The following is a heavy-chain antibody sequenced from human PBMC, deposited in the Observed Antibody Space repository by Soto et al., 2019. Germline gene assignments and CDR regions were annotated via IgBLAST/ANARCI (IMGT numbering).Heavy chain of an antibody. CDR2: ISAYNGNT. CDR1: GYTFTSYG. D-gene: IGHD6-19*01. V-gene: IGHV1-18*01. J-gene: IGHJ3*02. Sequence: ASVKVSRKASGYTFTSYGINRVRQGPGRGLEWMGWISAYNGNTNYAQKLQGRVTMTTDTSTSTAYMELRSLRSDDTAVYYCARWGSGWYSDAFDIWGQGTMVTVSS. CDR3: ARWGSGWYSDAFDI.